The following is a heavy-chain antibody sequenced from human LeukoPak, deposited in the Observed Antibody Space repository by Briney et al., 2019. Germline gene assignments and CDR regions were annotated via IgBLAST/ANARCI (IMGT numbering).Heavy chain of an antibody. Sequence: SETLSLTCTVSGGSISSSSYYWGWIRQHPGKGLEWIGSIYYSGSTYYNPSLKSRVTISEDTSKNHFSLKLSSVTAADTAVYYCARDLILGPTYFDYWGQGTLVTVSS. CDR3: ARDLILGPTYFDY. D-gene: IGHD1-26*01. V-gene: IGHV4-39*02. CDR2: IYYSGST. CDR1: GGSISSSSYY. J-gene: IGHJ4*02.